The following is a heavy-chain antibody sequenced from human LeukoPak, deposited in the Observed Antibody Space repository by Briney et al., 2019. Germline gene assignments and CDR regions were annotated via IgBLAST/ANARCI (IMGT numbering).Heavy chain of an antibody. V-gene: IGHV1-46*01. CDR3: ARDCDHLRLHWGLDY. J-gene: IGHJ4*02. CDR1: GYTFTSYY. CDR2: INPSGGST. D-gene: IGHD5-24*01. Sequence: ASVTVSCKASGYTFTSYYMHWVRQARGKGLEWMGIINPSGGSTSYAQKFQGRVTMTRDTSTSTVYMELSSLRSEDTAVYYCARDCDHLRLHWGLDYWGQGTLVTVSS.